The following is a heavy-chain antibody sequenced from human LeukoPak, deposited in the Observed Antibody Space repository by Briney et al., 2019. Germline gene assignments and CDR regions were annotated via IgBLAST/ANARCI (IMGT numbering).Heavy chain of an antibody. CDR2: IYTSGST. CDR3: AREVAGGYYFDY. Sequence: SETLSLTCTVSGGSISSSTYSWGWIRQPPGKGLEWIGGIYTSGSTNYNPSLKSRVTISVDTSKNQFSLKLSSVTAADTAVYYCAREVAGGYYFDYWGQGTLVTVSS. D-gene: IGHD6-19*01. V-gene: IGHV4-39*07. CDR1: GGSISSSTYS. J-gene: IGHJ4*02.